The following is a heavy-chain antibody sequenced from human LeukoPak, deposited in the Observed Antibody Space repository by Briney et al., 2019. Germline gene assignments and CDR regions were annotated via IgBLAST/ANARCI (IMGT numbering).Heavy chain of an antibody. CDR2: IKHDGNEK. J-gene: IGHJ4*02. CDR1: GFTLSSFC. D-gene: IGHD3-10*01. V-gene: IGHV3-7*05. Sequence: GGSLRLSCAASGFTLSSFCMSWVRQAPGKGLEWVANIKHDGNEKYYADSVKGRFTISRDNAKNTLYLQMSSLRAEDTAVYYCATIKVRANNYDTDGFEYWGQGTLVTVSS. CDR3: ATIKVRANNYDTDGFEY.